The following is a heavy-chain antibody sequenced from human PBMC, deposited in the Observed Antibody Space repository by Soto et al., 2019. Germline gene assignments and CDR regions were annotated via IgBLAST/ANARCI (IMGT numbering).Heavy chain of an antibody. J-gene: IGHJ3*02. D-gene: IGHD6-13*01. Sequence: LSLTCTVSGGSISSYYWSWIRQPPGKGLEWIGYIYYSGSTNYNPSLKSRVTISVDTSKNQFSLKLSSVTAADTAVYYCARHEDGYSSGWYGAFDIWGQGTMVTVSS. CDR3: ARHEDGYSSGWYGAFDI. CDR1: GGSISSYY. CDR2: IYYSGST. V-gene: IGHV4-59*08.